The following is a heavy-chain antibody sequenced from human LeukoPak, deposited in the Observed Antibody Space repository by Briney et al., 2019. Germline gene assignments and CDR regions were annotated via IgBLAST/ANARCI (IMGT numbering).Heavy chain of an antibody. J-gene: IGHJ4*02. Sequence: SETLSLTCAVYGGSFSGYYWSRIRQPPGKGLEWIGEINHSGSTNYNPSLKSRVTISVDTSKNQFSLKLSSVTAADTAVYYCARGRMATVGGYYFDYWGQGTLVTVSS. CDR3: ARGRMATVGGYYFDY. V-gene: IGHV4-34*01. CDR2: INHSGST. D-gene: IGHD5-24*01. CDR1: GGSFSGYY.